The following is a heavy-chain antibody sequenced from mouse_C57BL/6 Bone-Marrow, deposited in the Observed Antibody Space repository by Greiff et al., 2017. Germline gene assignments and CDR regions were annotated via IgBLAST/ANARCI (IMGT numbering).Heavy chain of an antibody. CDR3: ARCEYGRYYFDD. J-gene: IGHJ2*01. CDR2: INPSSGYT. Sequence: QVHVKQSGAELAKPGASVKLSCKASGYTFTSYWMHWVKQRPGQGLEWIGYINPSSGYTKYNQKFKDKATLTADKSSSTAYMQLSSLTYEDSAGYYCARCEYGRYYFDDWGQGTTLTVSS. CDR1: GYTFTSYW. V-gene: IGHV1-7*01. D-gene: IGHD1-1*01.